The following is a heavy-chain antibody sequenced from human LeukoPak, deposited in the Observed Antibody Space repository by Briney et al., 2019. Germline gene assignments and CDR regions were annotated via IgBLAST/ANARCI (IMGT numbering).Heavy chain of an antibody. Sequence: ASVKVSCKASGYTFTSYGISWVRQAPGQGLEWMGWISAYNGNTNYAQKLQGRVTMTTDTSTSTAYMELRSLRSDDTAVYYCAREITIFPQGDYMDVWGKGTTVTISS. D-gene: IGHD3-9*01. CDR2: ISAYNGNT. J-gene: IGHJ6*03. V-gene: IGHV1-18*01. CDR3: AREITIFPQGDYMDV. CDR1: GYTFTSYG.